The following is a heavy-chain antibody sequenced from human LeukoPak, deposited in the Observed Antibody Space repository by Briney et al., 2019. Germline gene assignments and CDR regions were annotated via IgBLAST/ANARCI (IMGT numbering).Heavy chain of an antibody. Sequence: GASVKVSCKASGYTFTGYYMHWVRQAPGQGLEWMGWVSPAGGGSNSAQKFQDRFTMTWDTSISTAYMELRGLTSDDTAVYSCARGTPVNGFGYTLSWFDPWGQGTLVTVSS. D-gene: IGHD5-18*01. CDR3: ARGTPVNGFGYTLSWFDP. CDR2: VSPAGGGS. J-gene: IGHJ5*02. V-gene: IGHV1-2*02. CDR1: GYTFTGYY.